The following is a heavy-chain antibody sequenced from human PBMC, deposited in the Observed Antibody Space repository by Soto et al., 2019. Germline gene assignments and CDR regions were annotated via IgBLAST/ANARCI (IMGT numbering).Heavy chain of an antibody. D-gene: IGHD1-26*01. CDR3: AKGGYSGSSSFDY. V-gene: IGHV3-23*01. CDR1: GFTFSTYA. J-gene: IGHJ4*02. CDR2: ISGSGGST. Sequence: GGSLRLSCAASGFTFSTYAMSWVRQAPGKGLEWVSAISGSGGSTYYADAVKGRFTISRDSSKNTLDPQMNSLRAEDTAVYYCAKGGYSGSSSFDYWGQGTLVTVSS.